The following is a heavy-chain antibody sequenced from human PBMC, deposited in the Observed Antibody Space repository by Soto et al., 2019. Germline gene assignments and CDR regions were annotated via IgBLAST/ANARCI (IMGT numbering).Heavy chain of an antibody. V-gene: IGHV5-10-1*01. Sequence: GESLKISCKGSGYSFTSYWVSWVRQMPGKGLEWMGRIDPSDSYTNYSPSFQGHVTISADKSISTAYLQWSSLKASDTAMYYCAVGLDTAMVFGYYYYYGMDVWGQGTTVTVSS. CDR2: IDPSDSYT. CDR1: GYSFTSYW. CDR3: AVGLDTAMVFGYYYYYGMDV. J-gene: IGHJ6*02. D-gene: IGHD5-18*01.